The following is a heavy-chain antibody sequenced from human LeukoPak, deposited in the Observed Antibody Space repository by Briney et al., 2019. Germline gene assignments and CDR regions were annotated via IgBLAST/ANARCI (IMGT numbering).Heavy chain of an antibody. CDR1: GGSISGYY. Sequence: SETLSLTCTVSGGSISGYYWTWIRQPPGKGLGWIGQIYYNGKADYNPSLESRISISVDTTKNKISLKLNSVTAADTAIYYCAKFGAGYYMHVWGRGITVAVSS. CDR3: AKFGAGYYMHV. V-gene: IGHV4-59*01. CDR2: IYYNGKA. D-gene: IGHD3-16*01. J-gene: IGHJ6*03.